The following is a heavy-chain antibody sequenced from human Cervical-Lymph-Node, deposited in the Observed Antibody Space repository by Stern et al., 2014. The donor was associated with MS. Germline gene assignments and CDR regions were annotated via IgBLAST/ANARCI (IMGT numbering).Heavy chain of an antibody. CDR2: ISNDCNVN. V-gene: IGHV3-30*18. D-gene: IGHD2-15*01. CDR3: TKDRLCCSGGGCYGIDV. J-gene: IGHJ6*02. CDR1: GFTLSSYG. Sequence: QVQLVQSGPGVVQPARSLSLSCAVSGFTLSSYGMHWVRQPPRTGLEREAVISNDCNVNNYATSVKSRITISIDKSKNKLYVQMNSLRTEDTAVYYCTKDRLCCSGGGCYGIDVWGQGTMVTVSS.